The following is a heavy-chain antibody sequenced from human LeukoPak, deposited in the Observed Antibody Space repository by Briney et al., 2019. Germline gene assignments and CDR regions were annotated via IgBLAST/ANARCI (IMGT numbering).Heavy chain of an antibody. V-gene: IGHV3-23*01. Sequence: GGSLRLSCAASGFTFSSYAMSWVRQAPGMGLEWVSSIGSSGDITYYADSVKGRFTIPRDNSKNTLYLQMNSLRAEDTAVYYCARDIDNGDYVVYWGQGTLVTVSS. D-gene: IGHD4-17*01. CDR3: ARDIDNGDYVVY. CDR1: GFTFSSYA. J-gene: IGHJ4*02. CDR2: IGSSGDIT.